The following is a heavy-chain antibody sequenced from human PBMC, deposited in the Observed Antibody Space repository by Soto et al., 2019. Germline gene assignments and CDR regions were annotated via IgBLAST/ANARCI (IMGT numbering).Heavy chain of an antibody. Sequence: ASVKVSCKPSGYTFASYDITWVRQAAGQGLEWMGWINTGNGNTKYSQKFQGRVTITRDTFASTAYMELSSLRSEDTAVYYCASLCGGSCYDSDVWGQGTTVTVSS. D-gene: IGHD2-15*01. V-gene: IGHV1-3*04. J-gene: IGHJ6*02. CDR3: ASLCGGSCYDSDV. CDR2: INTGNGNT. CDR1: GYTFASYD.